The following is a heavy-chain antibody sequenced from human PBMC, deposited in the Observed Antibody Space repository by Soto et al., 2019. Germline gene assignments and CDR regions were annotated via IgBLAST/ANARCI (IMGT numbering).Heavy chain of an antibody. CDR2: INPNSGGT. J-gene: IGHJ4*02. CDR1: GYTFTGYY. Sequence: QVQLVQSGAEVKKPGASVKVSCKASGYTFTGYYMHWVRQAPGQGLEWKGWINPNSGGTNYAQQSQGCVTMTRDTSISTAYMARSPLGADDAAVYYGGGGGGSSSEYYFDYWGQGTLVTVSS. D-gene: IGHD6-6*01. CDR3: GGGGGSSSEYYFDY. V-gene: IGHV1-2*04.